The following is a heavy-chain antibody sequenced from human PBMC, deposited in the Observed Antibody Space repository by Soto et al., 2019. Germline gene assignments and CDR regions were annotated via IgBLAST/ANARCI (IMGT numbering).Heavy chain of an antibody. CDR3: AREKCSGGSCYYHFDY. CDR1: GFTFSDYS. V-gene: IGHV3-48*04. CDR2: ISSSGSTI. J-gene: IGHJ4*02. D-gene: IGHD2-15*01. Sequence: PGGSLRLSCTASGFTFSDYSMNWVRQAPGKGLEWISYISSSGSTIYYADSVKGRFTISRDNAKNSLYLQMNSLRAEDTAVYYCAREKCSGGSCYYHFDYWGQGTLVTVSS.